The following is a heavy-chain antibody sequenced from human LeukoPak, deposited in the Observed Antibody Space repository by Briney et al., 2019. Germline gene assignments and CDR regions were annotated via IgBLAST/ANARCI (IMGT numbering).Heavy chain of an antibody. CDR1: GGSISSYY. V-gene: IGHV4-59*01. CDR3: AGQIWGSSAFDI. D-gene: IGHD7-27*01. CDR2: IYYSGST. Sequence: SKTLSLTCIVSGGSISSYYWSWIRQPPGKGLEWIGYIYYSGSTNYNPSLKSRVTISVDTSKNQFSLKLSSVTAADTAVYYCAGQIWGSSAFDIWGQGTMVTVSS. J-gene: IGHJ3*02.